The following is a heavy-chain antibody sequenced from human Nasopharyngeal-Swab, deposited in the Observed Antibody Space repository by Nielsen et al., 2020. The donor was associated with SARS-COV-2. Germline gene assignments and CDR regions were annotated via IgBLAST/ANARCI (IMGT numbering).Heavy chain of an antibody. D-gene: IGHD6-19*01. J-gene: IGHJ6*02. CDR1: GGSFSGYY. CDR3: ARGLSIAVGYYYYYGMDV. Sequence: SETLSLTCAVYGGSFSGYYWSWLRQPPGKGLEWIGEINHSGSTNYNPSLKSRVTISVDTSKNQFSLKLSSVTAADTAVYYCARGLSIAVGYYYYYGMDVWGQGTTVTVSS. V-gene: IGHV4-34*01. CDR2: INHSGST.